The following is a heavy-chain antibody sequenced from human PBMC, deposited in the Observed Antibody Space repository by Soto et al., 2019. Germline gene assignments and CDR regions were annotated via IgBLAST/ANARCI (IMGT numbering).Heavy chain of an antibody. Sequence: PGGSLRLSCAASGFTFSSYWMSWVRQAPGKGLEWVANIKQDGSEKYYVDSVKGRFTISRDNAKNSLYLQMNSLRVEDTAVYYCARDSLGGYYYYGMDVWGQGTTVTVSS. V-gene: IGHV3-7*01. CDR1: GFTFSSYW. D-gene: IGHD2-15*01. CDR2: IKQDGSEK. CDR3: ARDSLGGYYYYGMDV. J-gene: IGHJ6*02.